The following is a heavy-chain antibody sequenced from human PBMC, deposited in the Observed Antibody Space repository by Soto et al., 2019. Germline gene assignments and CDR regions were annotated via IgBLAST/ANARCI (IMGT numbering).Heavy chain of an antibody. Sequence: ASVKVSCKASGYTVTSYGISCVRQAPGQGLEWMGWISAYNGNTNYAQKLQGRVTMTTDTSTSTAYMELRSLRSDDTAVYYCATQGRLGGNYYYGMDVWGQGTTVTV. V-gene: IGHV1-18*04. CDR1: GYTVTSYG. CDR3: ATQGRLGGNYYYGMDV. CDR2: ISAYNGNT. J-gene: IGHJ6*02. D-gene: IGHD1-26*01.